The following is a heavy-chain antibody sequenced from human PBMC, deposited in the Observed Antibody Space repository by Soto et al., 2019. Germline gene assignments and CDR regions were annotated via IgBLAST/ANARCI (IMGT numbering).Heavy chain of an antibody. D-gene: IGHD6-19*01. CDR3: AKGPHTNVGWPYYFES. V-gene: IGHV3-30*18. CDR2: ISHDGNDK. J-gene: IGHJ4*02. CDR1: GITLSAFG. Sequence: GGSLRLSCGASGITLSAFGLHWVRQAAGKGLEWVAVISHDGNDKYYADSVEGRFTISRDNARNSLSLHMSSLRDEDSALYYCAKGPHTNVGWPYYFESCGQGVPVTAPQ.